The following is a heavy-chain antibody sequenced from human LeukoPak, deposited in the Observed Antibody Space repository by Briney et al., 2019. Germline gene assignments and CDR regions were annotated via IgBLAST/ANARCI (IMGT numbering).Heavy chain of an antibody. CDR3: ARHVSALGGRYYFDY. J-gene: IGHJ4*02. V-gene: IGHV4-39*01. D-gene: IGHD1-26*01. CDR2: IYYSEST. CDR1: GGSISSSSYY. Sequence: SETLSLTCTVSGGSISSSSYYWGWIRQPPGKGLEWIGSIYYSESTYFNPSLKSRVTISVDTSKNQFSLKLSSVTAADTAVYYCARHVSALGGRYYFDYWGQGTLVTVSS.